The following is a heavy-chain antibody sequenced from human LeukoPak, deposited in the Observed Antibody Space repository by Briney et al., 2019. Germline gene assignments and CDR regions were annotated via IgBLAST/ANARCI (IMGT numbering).Heavy chain of an antibody. CDR2: IYPGDSDT. Sequence: GESLKISCKGSGYSFTSYWIGWVRQMPGKGLEWMGIIYPGDSDTRYSPSFQGQVTISADKSIRTAYLQWSGLKASDTAMYSCARHGDGSGGDINYWGQGPLVTVSS. J-gene: IGHJ4*02. CDR3: ARHGDGSGGDINY. CDR1: GYSFTSYW. D-gene: IGHD3-10*01. V-gene: IGHV5-51*01.